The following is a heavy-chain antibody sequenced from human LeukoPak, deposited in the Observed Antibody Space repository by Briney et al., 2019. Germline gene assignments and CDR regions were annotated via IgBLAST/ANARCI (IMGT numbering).Heavy chain of an antibody. CDR2: IKQDGSEK. Sequence: GSLRLSCAASGFTFSSYSMNWVRQAPGKGLEWVANIKQDGSEKYYVDSVKGRFTISRDNAKNSLYLQMNSLRAEDTAVYYCARSSGYDNDAFDIWGQGTMVTVSS. V-gene: IGHV3-7*01. J-gene: IGHJ3*02. CDR3: ARSSGYDNDAFDI. CDR1: GFTFSSYS. D-gene: IGHD5-12*01.